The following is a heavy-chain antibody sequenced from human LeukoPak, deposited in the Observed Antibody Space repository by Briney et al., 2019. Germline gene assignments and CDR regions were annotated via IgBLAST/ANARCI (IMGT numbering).Heavy chain of an antibody. CDR3: ARVHDAFDI. J-gene: IGHJ3*02. V-gene: IGHV3-21*01. CDR1: GFTFSSYS. CDR2: ISSSSSYT. Sequence: PGGSLRLSCAASGFTFSSYSMNWVRQAPGKGLEWVSSISSSSSYTYYADSVKGRFTISRDNAKNSLYLQMNSLRAEDTAVYYCARVHDAFDIWGQGTMVTVSS.